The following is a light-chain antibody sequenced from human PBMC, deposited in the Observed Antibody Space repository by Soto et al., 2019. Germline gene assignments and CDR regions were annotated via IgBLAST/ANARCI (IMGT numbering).Light chain of an antibody. V-gene: IGKV1-17*01. J-gene: IGKJ4*01. CDR3: QQLNSYPRLT. Sequence: IHMTQSPSSLYASVGDIVTITCRVSQGIRNDLGWYQKKPGKAPKLLIFAAFNLQSGVPSRFSGSGSGTDFTLTISSLQPEDFATYYCQQLNSYPRLTFGGGTKVDIK. CDR1: QGIRND. CDR2: AAF.